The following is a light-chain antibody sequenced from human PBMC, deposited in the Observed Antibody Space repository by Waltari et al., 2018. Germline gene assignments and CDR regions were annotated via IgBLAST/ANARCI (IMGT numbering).Light chain of an antibody. V-gene: IGLV1-40*01. CDR1: GSNIGAGYD. Sequence: SVLTQPPSVSGAPGQRVTISCTGSGSNIGAGYDTHWYQQLPGKAPRLLIYGVNTRPWGVPDRFFGSQSGTSASLAITGLQAEDEGDYYCQSYDTSLSVVFGGGTKLTVL. J-gene: IGLJ2*01. CDR3: QSYDTSLSVV. CDR2: GVN.